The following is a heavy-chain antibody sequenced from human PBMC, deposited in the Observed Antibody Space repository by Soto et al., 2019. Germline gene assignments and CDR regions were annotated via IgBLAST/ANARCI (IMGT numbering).Heavy chain of an antibody. Sequence: TLSLTCAVYGGSFSGYYWSWIRQPPGKGLEWIGEINHSGSTNYNPSLKSRVTISVDTSKNQFSLKLSSVTAADTAVYYCARGRGCSGGSCYSGETLDYWGQGTLVTVSS. J-gene: IGHJ4*02. CDR2: INHSGST. D-gene: IGHD2-15*01. V-gene: IGHV4-34*01. CDR1: GGSFSGYY. CDR3: ARGRGCSGGSCYSGETLDY.